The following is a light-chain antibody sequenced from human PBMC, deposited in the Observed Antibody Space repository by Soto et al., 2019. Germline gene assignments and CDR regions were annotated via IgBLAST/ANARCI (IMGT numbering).Light chain of an antibody. Sequence: VLTQSPGTLSLSPGERATLSCRASQSVSSSYLAWYQQKPGQAPRLLIYGASSRATGIPDRFSGSGSGTAFTLTISRLEPEDFAVYYCQQYGSSSLTFGGGTKVEIK. CDR3: QQYGSSSLT. V-gene: IGKV3-20*01. J-gene: IGKJ4*01. CDR1: QSVSSSY. CDR2: GAS.